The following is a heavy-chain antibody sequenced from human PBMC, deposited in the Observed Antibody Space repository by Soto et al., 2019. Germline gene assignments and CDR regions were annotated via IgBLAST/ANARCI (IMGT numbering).Heavy chain of an antibody. CDR3: ASVGYNGGYLDY. D-gene: IGHD5-12*01. CDR2: IRKNTNSYTT. J-gene: IGHJ4*02. Sequence: GGSLRLSCAASGFTFSDHYMDWVRQAPGRGLEWVGRIRKNTNSYTTEYAASVKGRFTISRDDSKNSVYLQMNSLKAEDTAVYYCASVGYNGGYLDYWGQGTLVTVSS. CDR1: GFTFSDHY. V-gene: IGHV3-72*01.